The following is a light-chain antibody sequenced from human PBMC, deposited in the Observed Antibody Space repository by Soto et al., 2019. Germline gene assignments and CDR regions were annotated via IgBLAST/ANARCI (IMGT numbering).Light chain of an antibody. Sequence: QSALTQPASVSGSPGQSITISCTGTSSDGYHYNSVCWYQQHPAKAPKLMIYDVSNRPSGVSNRFSGSKSGNTASLTISGLQAEDEADYYCSSYTISGTEVLFVGGTKLTVL. CDR2: DVS. CDR3: SSYTISGTEVL. V-gene: IGLV2-14*01. J-gene: IGLJ2*01. CDR1: SSDGYHYNS.